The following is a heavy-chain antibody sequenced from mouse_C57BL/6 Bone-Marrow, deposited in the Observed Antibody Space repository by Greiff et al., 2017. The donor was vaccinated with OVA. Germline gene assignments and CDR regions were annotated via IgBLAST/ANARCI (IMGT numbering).Heavy chain of an antibody. V-gene: IGHV5-6*02. CDR1: GFTFSSYG. Sequence: DVKLQESGGDLVKPGGSLKLSCAASGFTFSSYGMSWVRQTPDKRLEWVATISSGGSYTYYPDSVKGRFTISRDNAKNTLYLRMSSLKSEDTAMYYCARHGYYGSSPYYFDYWGQGTTLTVSS. D-gene: IGHD1-1*01. CDR2: ISSGGSYT. J-gene: IGHJ2*01. CDR3: ARHGYYGSSPYYFDY.